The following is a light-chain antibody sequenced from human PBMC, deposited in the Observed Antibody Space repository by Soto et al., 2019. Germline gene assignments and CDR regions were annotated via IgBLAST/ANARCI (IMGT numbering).Light chain of an antibody. CDR3: QQRDNGLT. CDR1: QSVDRN. Sequence: EVVLTQSPATLSLSPGERATLSCRASQSVDRNLAWYQQKPGQAHRLLIFDAFNRPTGIPASLSGSGSETAFTLTIRRLGPVDLSVYYRQQRDNGLTFGGGTKV. J-gene: IGKJ4*01. CDR2: DAF. V-gene: IGKV3-11*01.